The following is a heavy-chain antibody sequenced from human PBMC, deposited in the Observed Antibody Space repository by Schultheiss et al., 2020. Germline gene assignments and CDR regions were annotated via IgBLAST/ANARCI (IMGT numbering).Heavy chain of an antibody. Sequence: GESLKISCAASGFTFSSYAMSWVRQAPGKGLEWVSAISGSGGSTYYADSVKGRFTISRDNSKNTLYLQMNSLRAEDTAVYYCARAGAYCSGGSCYSDYYYYYYMDVWGKGTTVTVYS. J-gene: IGHJ6*03. V-gene: IGHV3-23*01. CDR1: GFTFSSYA. CDR3: ARAGAYCSGGSCYSDYYYYYYMDV. D-gene: IGHD2-15*01. CDR2: ISGSGGST.